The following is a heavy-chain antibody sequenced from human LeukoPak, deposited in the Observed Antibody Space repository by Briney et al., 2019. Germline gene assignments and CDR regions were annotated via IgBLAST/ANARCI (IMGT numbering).Heavy chain of an antibody. Sequence: SEALFLTCAVYGGSFSGYYWSSIRQPPGKGLEWIGEINHSGSTNYNASLKSRVTISVVKSKNKFSLMLSSVTAADTAVYYCAGEDYDILTGYGSYYYMDVWGKGTTVTVSS. CDR1: GGSFSGYY. CDR2: INHSGST. D-gene: IGHD3-9*01. J-gene: IGHJ6*03. V-gene: IGHV4-34*01. CDR3: AGEDYDILTGYGSYYYMDV.